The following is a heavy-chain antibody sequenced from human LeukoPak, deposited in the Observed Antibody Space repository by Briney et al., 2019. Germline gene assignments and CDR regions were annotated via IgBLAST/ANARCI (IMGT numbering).Heavy chain of an antibody. D-gene: IGHD3-3*01. CDR3: ARVEWLPYFDY. V-gene: IGHV3-21*01. Sequence: GGSLRLSCAASGFTFSSYSMNWVRQAPGKGLEWVSPISSSISYIYYADSVKGRFTISRDNAKNSLYLQMNSLRAEDTAVYYCARVEWLPYFDYWGPGTLVTVSS. J-gene: IGHJ4*02. CDR2: ISSSISYI. CDR1: GFTFSSYS.